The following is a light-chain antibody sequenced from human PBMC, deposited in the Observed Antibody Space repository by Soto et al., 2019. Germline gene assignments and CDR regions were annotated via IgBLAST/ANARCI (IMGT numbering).Light chain of an antibody. CDR3: QQYNDNWT. J-gene: IGKJ1*01. Sequence: DIQMTQSPSTLSASVGDRVTITCRASQSVSRWLAWYQQKPGKAPKLLIYKASTLESGVPSRFSGGGSGTEFTLAISSLKPDDSATYYCQQYNDNWTFGQGTKVDIK. CDR1: QSVSRW. V-gene: IGKV1-5*03. CDR2: KAS.